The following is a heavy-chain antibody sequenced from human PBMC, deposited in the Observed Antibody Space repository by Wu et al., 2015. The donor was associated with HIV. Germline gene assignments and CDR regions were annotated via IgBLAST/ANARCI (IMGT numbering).Heavy chain of an antibody. D-gene: IGHD4-11*01. V-gene: IGHV1-18*01. CDR1: GYTFISFG. J-gene: IGHJ4*02. CDR2: ISASNGVT. CDR3: ARGPYHRNYADY. Sequence: QVQLVQSGTEVKKPGASVKVSCKASGYTFISFGINWVRQAPGQGLEWMGWISASNGVTKFAQRFQGRVTMTRDTSTNTAYMELRSLKSDDTAVYYCARGPYHRNYADYWGQGTLVTVSS.